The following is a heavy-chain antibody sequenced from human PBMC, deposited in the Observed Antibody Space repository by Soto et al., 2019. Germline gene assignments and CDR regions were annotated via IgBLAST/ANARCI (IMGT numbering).Heavy chain of an antibody. CDR2: INPNSGGT. CDR1: GYSFTGYY. D-gene: IGHD3-22*01. V-gene: IGHV1-2*02. J-gene: IGHJ4*02. CDR3: ARASHSYDSSAPDF. Sequence: QVHLVQSGAEVKKPGASVKVSCKASGYSFTGYYIHWVRQAPGLGLEWMGWINPNSGGTNFAQRFQARGTVTRDSSISTAYMELSGLGSDDTAVYFCARASHSYDSSAPDFWGQGTLVSVSS.